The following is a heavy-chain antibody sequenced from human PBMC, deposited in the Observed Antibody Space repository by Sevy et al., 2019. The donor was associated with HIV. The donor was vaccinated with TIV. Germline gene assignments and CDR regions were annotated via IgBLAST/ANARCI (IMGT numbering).Heavy chain of an antibody. Sequence: SETLSLTCTVSGGSISSYYWSWIRQPPGKGLEWIGYIYYSGSTNYNPSLKSRVTISIDTSKNQFSLKLSSVTAADTAVYYCARDGSREDYYDSSDFQHWGQGTLVTVSS. J-gene: IGHJ1*01. CDR2: IYYSGST. V-gene: IGHV4-59*12. D-gene: IGHD3-22*01. CDR1: GGSISSYY. CDR3: ARDGSREDYYDSSDFQH.